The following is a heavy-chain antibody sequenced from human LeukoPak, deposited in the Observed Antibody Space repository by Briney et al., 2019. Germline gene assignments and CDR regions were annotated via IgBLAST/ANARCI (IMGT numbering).Heavy chain of an antibody. CDR3: ARDQNYYDATSYYGIDY. CDR1: GYSFTGYY. J-gene: IGHJ4*02. D-gene: IGHD3-22*01. CDR2: INPNSGAT. V-gene: IGHV1-2*02. Sequence: ASVKVSCEASGYSFTGYYILWVRQALGQGLEWMGWINPNSGATNYAQTFQDRVTMTRDTSINTAYMELNRLRSDDTAMYYCARDQNYYDATSYYGIDYWGQGTLVTVSS.